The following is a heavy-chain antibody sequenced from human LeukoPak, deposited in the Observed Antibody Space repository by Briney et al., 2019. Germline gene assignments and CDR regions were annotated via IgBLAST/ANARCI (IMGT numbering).Heavy chain of an antibody. D-gene: IGHD3-22*01. CDR3: ARVRLWPRHFDF. J-gene: IGHJ4*02. Sequence: GESPKISCKTSGYSFSSYGIGWVRQMPGKGLEWMGIIWPGDSETRYGPTFEGQVTTSVDKSISTAYLEWTSLKASDTAIYYCARVRLWPRHFDFWGQGTLVTVSS. CDR1: GYSFSSYG. V-gene: IGHV5-51*01. CDR2: IWPGDSET.